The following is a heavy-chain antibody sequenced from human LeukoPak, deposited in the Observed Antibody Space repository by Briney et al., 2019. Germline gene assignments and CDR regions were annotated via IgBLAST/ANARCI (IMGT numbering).Heavy chain of an antibody. J-gene: IGHJ4*02. Sequence: GGSLRLSCAASGFTFSSYAMSWVRQAPGKGLECISGFSGSGGSTYYADSVKGRFTISRDNSKNTLYLQMNSLRAEDTAVYYCAKTYQDIVVVPDAIFDYWGQGTLVSVSS. CDR2: FSGSGGST. CDR3: AKTYQDIVVVPDAIFDY. D-gene: IGHD2-2*01. V-gene: IGHV3-23*01. CDR1: GFTFSSYA.